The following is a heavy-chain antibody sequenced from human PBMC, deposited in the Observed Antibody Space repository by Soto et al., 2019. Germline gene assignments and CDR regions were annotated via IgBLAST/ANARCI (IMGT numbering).Heavy chain of an antibody. CDR1: GGSISSSNW. CDR2: IYHSGST. V-gene: IGHV4-4*02. D-gene: IGHD5-18*01. Sequence: QVQLQESGPGLVKPSGTLSLTCAVSGGSISSSNWWSWVRQPPGKGLEWIGEIYHSGSTNYNPSLKCRATISVDKSKNQFSLKLSSVTAADTAVYSCARTPWDGYTGYYFDYWGQGTLVTVSS. J-gene: IGHJ4*02. CDR3: ARTPWDGYTGYYFDY.